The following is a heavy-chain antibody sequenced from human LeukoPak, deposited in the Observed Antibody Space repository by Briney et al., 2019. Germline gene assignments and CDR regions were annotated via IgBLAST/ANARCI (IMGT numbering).Heavy chain of an antibody. CDR1: GGTFSSYA. V-gene: IGHV1-69*01. CDR3: ARAPLRGNNWFDP. J-gene: IGHJ5*02. CDR2: IIPIFGTA. Sequence: SVKVSCKASGGTFSSYAISWVRQAPGQGLEWMGGIIPIFGTANYAQKFQGRVTITAGESTSTAYMELSSLRSEDTAVYYCARAPLRGNNWFDPWGQGTLVTVSS. D-gene: IGHD3-10*01.